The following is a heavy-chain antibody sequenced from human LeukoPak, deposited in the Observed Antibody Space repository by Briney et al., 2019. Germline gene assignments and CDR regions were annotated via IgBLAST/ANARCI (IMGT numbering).Heavy chain of an antibody. J-gene: IGHJ4*02. CDR3: AVTPGVRGWGRFDY. Sequence: GGSLRLSCAASGFTFSSYAMSWVRQAPGKGLEWVSAISGSGGSTYYADSVKGRFTICRDNSKNTLYLQMNSLRAEDTAVYYCAVTPGVRGWGRFDYWGQGTLVTVSS. CDR2: ISGSGGST. V-gene: IGHV3-23*01. CDR1: GFTFSSYA. D-gene: IGHD7-27*01.